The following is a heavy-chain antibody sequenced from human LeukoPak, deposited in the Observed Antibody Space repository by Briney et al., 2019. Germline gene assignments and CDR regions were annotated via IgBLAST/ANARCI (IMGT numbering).Heavy chain of an antibody. J-gene: IGHJ4*02. CDR2: IYYNGSI. Sequence: SETLSLTCTVSGGSINSPSYFWAWIRQPPGKGLQWIGTIYYNGSICYSPSLKSRATISADTSKKQISLRLTSVNAADTAVYYCARHRRGYDFWSGYYRPYYFDYWGQGTLVTVSS. D-gene: IGHD3-3*01. CDR1: GGSINSPSYF. CDR3: ARHRRGYDFWSGYYRPYYFDY. V-gene: IGHV4-39*01.